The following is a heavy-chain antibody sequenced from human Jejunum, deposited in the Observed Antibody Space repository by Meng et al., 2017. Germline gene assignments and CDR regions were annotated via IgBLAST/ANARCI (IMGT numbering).Heavy chain of an antibody. CDR1: GLTFRSYW. J-gene: IGHJ4*02. V-gene: IGHV3-7*01. Sequence: GESLKISCAVSGLTFRSYWMSWVRQAPGQGLEWVAFMNPDGSQKYYVDSVRGRFTISRDNAKNSLYLQMNSLRAEDAAVYYCAREYFRSVDYWGQGTLVTVSS. CDR2: MNPDGSQK. CDR3: AREYFRSVDY. D-gene: IGHD3-9*01.